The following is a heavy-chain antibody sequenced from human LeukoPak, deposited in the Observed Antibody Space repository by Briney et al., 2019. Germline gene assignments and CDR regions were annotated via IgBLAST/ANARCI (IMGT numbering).Heavy chain of an antibody. CDR2: IYTSGST. V-gene: IGHV4-4*07. J-gene: IGHJ4*02. CDR3: ARDRGYSGSYLIDY. CDR1: GGSISSYY. Sequence: SETLSLTCTVSGGSISSYYWSWIRQPAGKGLEWIGRIYTSGSTNYNPSLKSRVTMSVDTSKNQFSLKLSSVTAADTAVYYCARDRGYSGSYLIDYWGQGTLVTVSS. D-gene: IGHD1-26*01.